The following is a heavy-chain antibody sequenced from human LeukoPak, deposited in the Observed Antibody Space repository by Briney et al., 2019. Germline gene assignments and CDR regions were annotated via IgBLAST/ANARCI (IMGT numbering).Heavy chain of an antibody. D-gene: IGHD6-13*01. CDR2: IKYDGSER. V-gene: IGHV3-7*01. J-gene: IGHJ4*02. CDR1: GFTFRTYW. Sequence: GGSLRLSCAASGFTFRTYWMSWVRQAPGKGLEWVANIKYDGSERYYVDSVKGRFTISRDNAKNSLHLQMDSLRAEDTAVYYCAREYSDSWYFFDDWGQGTLVTVSS. CDR3: AREYSDSWYFFDD.